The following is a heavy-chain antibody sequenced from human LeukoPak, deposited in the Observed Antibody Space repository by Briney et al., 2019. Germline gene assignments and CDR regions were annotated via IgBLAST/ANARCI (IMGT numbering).Heavy chain of an antibody. CDR2: ISSSGSTI. J-gene: IGHJ3*02. CDR1: GFTFSVYY. V-gene: IGHV3-11*04. Sequence: GGSLRLSCAASGFTFSVYYMSWIRQAPGKGLEWVSYISSSGSTIYYADSVKGRFTISRDNAKNSLYLQMNSLRAEDTAVYYCARDHKVGASHDAFDIWGQGTMVTVSS. CDR3: ARDHKVGASHDAFDI. D-gene: IGHD1-26*01.